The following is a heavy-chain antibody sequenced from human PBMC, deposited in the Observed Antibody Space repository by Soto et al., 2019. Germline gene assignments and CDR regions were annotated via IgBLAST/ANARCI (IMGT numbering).Heavy chain of an antibody. J-gene: IGHJ4*02. CDR3: TRDVYISSWPLHFDY. CDR2: INHSGST. D-gene: IGHD6-13*01. V-gene: IGHV4-34*01. CDR1: GGSFSGYY. Sequence: SETLSLICAVYGGSFSGYYWSWIRQPPGKGLEWIGEINHSGSTNYNPSLKSRVTISVVTSKNQFSLKLSSVTAADTAVYYCTRDVYISSWPLHFDYWGQGTLVTVSS.